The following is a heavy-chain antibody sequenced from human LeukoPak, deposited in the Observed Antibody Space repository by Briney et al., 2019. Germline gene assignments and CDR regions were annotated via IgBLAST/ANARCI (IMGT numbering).Heavy chain of an antibody. CDR2: IHSGGST. CDR3: AKEYGTTCCNYMDG. D-gene: IGHD2-2*01. V-gene: IGHV3-53*05. Sequence: GGSLRLSCAASGFTVSTNYMSWVRQAPGKGLEWVSVIHSGGSTYYADSVKGRFTISRDNSKNTLYLQMNSLRVEDTAVYYCAKEYGTTCCNYMDGWGKGTTVTASS. J-gene: IGHJ6*03. CDR1: GFTVSTNY.